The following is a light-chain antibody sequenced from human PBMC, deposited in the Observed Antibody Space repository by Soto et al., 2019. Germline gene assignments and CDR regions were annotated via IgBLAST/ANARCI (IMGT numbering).Light chain of an antibody. V-gene: IGKV3-11*01. Sequence: EIVFTQSPATLSLSPLEKSTLSCRASQSVSSYLAWYQQKPGQAPRLLIYDASNRATGVPARFSGSGSGTDFTLTISSLEPEDFAVYYCQQHSNWYTFGQGTKVDIK. CDR1: QSVSSY. CDR3: QQHSNWYT. CDR2: DAS. J-gene: IGKJ2*01.